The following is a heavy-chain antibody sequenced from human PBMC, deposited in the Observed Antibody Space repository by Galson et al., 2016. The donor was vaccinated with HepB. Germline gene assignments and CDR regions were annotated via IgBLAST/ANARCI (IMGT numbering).Heavy chain of an antibody. D-gene: IGHD2-15*01. V-gene: IGHV3-53*01. CDR1: GFIVSSNY. CDR2: IRSGGLT. J-gene: IGHJ4*02. CDR3: VRHSLYCSGGGCSDSFDY. Sequence: SLRLSCAASGFIVSSNYMSWVRQTPGKGLEWVSVIRSGGLTYYADSVMGRFTTSRDNAKNTVYLQMHSLRAEDTAVYYCVRHSLYCSGGGCSDSFDYWGRGTLVTVSS.